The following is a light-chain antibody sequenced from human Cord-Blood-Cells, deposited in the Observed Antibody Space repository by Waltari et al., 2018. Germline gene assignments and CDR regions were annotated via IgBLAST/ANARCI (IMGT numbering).Light chain of an antibody. CDR2: DAS. Sequence: DIQMTQSPSSLSASVGDRVTINCQASQDISNYLNWYQQKTGKAPKLLIYDASNLETGVPSRFSGSGSGTDFTFTISSLQPEDIATYYCQQYDNLPITFGQGTRLEIK. CDR1: QDISNY. J-gene: IGKJ5*01. CDR3: QQYDNLPIT. V-gene: IGKV1-33*01.